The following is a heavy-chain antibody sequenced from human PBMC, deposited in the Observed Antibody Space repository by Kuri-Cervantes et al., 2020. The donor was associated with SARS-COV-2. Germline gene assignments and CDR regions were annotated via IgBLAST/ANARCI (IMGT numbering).Heavy chain of an antibody. CDR3: TSIVVVPAANY. CDR1: GFTFVDYA. Sequence: GESLKISCTASGFTFVDYAMRWFRQAPGKGLEWVGFIRSKAYGGTTEYAASVKGRFTISRDDSKSIAYLQMNSMKTEDTAVYYCTSIVVVPAANYWGQGTLVTVSS. V-gene: IGHV3-49*03. J-gene: IGHJ4*02. CDR2: IRSKAYGGTT. D-gene: IGHD2-2*01.